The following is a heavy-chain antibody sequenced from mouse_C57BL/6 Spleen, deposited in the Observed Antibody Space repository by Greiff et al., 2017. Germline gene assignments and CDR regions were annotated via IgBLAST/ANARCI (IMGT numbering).Heavy chain of an antibody. CDR3: VREQSSGPHYAMDY. D-gene: IGHD3-2*02. V-gene: IGHV10-3*01. CDR2: IRSKSSNYAT. J-gene: IGHJ4*01. Sequence: EVQVVESGGGLVQPKGSLKLSCAASGFTFNTYAMHWVRQAPGKGLEWVARIRSKSSNYATYYADSVKDRFTISRDDSQSMLYLQMNNLKTEDTAMYYCVREQSSGPHYAMDYWGQGTSVTVSS. CDR1: GFTFNTYA.